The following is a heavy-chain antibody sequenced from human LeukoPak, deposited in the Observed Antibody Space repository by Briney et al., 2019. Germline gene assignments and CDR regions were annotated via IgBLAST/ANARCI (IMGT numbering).Heavy chain of an antibody. J-gene: IGHJ4*02. CDR2: ISASGGST. V-gene: IGHV3-23*01. D-gene: IGHD6-19*01. CDR1: GFTFSTYA. Sequence: GGSLRLSCAASGFTFSTYAMSWVRQAPGKGLEWVSAISASGGSTYHADSMKGRFTISGDNSKNTLYLQMNSLRAEDTAVYYCAKERTSSGYFDYWGQGTLVTVSS. CDR3: AKERTSSGYFDY.